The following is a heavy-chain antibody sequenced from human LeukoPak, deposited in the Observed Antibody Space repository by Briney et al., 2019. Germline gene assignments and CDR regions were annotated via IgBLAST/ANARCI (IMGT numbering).Heavy chain of an antibody. V-gene: IGHV4-4*07. J-gene: IGHJ4*02. D-gene: IGHD3-10*01. CDR1: RGSISSFY. CDR3: ARGRYGSESYFFDF. CDR2: IYTSGST. Sequence: PSQTLSLTCTVSRGSISSFYWSWIRQPAGKGLEWIGHIYTSGSTKNNPSLKSRVTMSVDTSKNQFSLKLSSVTAADTAVYYCARGRYGSESYFFDFWGQGTLVTVSS.